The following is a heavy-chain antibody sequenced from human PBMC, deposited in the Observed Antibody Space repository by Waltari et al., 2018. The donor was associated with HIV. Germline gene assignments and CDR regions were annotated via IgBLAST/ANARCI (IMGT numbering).Heavy chain of an antibody. Sequence: QVQLPQWGAGLLKPSETLSLTCAVYGGSFSGYFWSWMRQAPGKGLEWIGEINHSGSSNSNPSLKSRVTISIDTSKNQFSLRMTSVTAADTAVYYCAREYSSGYSGRGAFDIWGQGTMVTVSS. CDR2: INHSGSS. D-gene: IGHD3-22*01. J-gene: IGHJ3*02. V-gene: IGHV4-34*02. CDR1: GGSFSGYF. CDR3: AREYSSGYSGRGAFDI.